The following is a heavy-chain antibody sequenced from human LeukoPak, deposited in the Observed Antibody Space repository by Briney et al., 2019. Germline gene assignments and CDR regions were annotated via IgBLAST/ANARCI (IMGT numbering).Heavy chain of an antibody. Sequence: SETLSLTCTVSGGSISSSIYYWSWIRQPAGKGLEWIGRIYTSGSTNYDPSLKSRVTISVDTSKNQFSLKLSSVTAADTAVYYCARDRPQSWFVPWGQGTLVTVSS. J-gene: IGHJ5*02. V-gene: IGHV4-61*02. CDR2: IYTSGST. D-gene: IGHD7-27*01. CDR1: GGSISSSIYY. CDR3: ARDRPQSWFVP.